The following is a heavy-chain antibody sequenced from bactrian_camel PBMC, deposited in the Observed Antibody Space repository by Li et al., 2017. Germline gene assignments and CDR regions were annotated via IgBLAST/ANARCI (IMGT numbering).Heavy chain of an antibody. CDR1: GRSYENYA. Sequence: VQLVESGGDSVQAGGSLRLACVASGRSYENYANGWIMVWFRQPPGKEREGVALLDADGDTDYADSVKGRFTIFKDRADNTLHLRMINLKPEDTAMYYCAAAYGWRCDFAVDLYHWGKGTQVTVS. V-gene: IGHV3S55*01. CDR2: LDADGDT. D-gene: IGHD6*01. J-gene: IGHJ7*01.